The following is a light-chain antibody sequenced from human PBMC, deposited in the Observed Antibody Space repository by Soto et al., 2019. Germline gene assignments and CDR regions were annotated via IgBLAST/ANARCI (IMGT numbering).Light chain of an antibody. CDR1: IGAVASGHY. V-gene: IGLV7-46*01. CDR2: DTS. Sequence: QAVVTQEPSLTVSPGGTVTLTCGSSIGAVASGHYPYWFQQKPGQAPRTLIYDTSNKHSWTPARFSGSLLGGKAALTLSGAQPEDEAEYYCLLSYSGARPYVFGTGTQLTVL. J-gene: IGLJ1*01. CDR3: LLSYSGARPYV.